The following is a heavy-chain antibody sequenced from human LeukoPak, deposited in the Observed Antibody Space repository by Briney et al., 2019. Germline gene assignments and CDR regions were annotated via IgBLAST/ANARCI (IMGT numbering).Heavy chain of an antibody. V-gene: IGHV3-7*01. CDR1: GFTFSSYS. Sequence: PGGSLRLSCAASGFTFSSYSMNWVRQAPGKGLEWVANIKQDGSEEYYVDSVKGRFTISRDNAKNSLYLQMNSLRAEDTAVYYCANSEYDFWSGYPSLYWGQGTLVTVSS. D-gene: IGHD3-3*01. CDR2: IKQDGSEE. CDR3: ANSEYDFWSGYPSLY. J-gene: IGHJ4*02.